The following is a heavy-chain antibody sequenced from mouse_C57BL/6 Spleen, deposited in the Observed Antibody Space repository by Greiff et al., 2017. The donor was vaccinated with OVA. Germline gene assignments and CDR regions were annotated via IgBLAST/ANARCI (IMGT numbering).Heavy chain of an antibody. CDR3: ARGSNYVGGYYFDY. CDR1: GYSFTGYF. CDR2: INPYNGDT. Sequence: VQLQQSGPELVKPGDSVKISCKASGYSFTGYFMNWVMQSHGKSLEWIGRINPYNGDTFYNQKFKGKATLTVDKSSSTAHMELRRLTSEDSAVYYCARGSNYVGGYYFDYWGQGTTLTVSS. V-gene: IGHV1-20*01. D-gene: IGHD2-5*01. J-gene: IGHJ2*01.